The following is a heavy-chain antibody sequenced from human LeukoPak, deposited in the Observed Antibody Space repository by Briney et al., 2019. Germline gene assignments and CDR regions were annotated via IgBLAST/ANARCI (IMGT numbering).Heavy chain of an antibody. D-gene: IGHD3-16*01. CDR3: AKSGGTTIFDF. V-gene: IGHV4-59*01. CDR2: ISYGGTT. J-gene: IGHJ4*02. CDR1: GISISSYY. Sequence: SETLSLTCTVSGISISSYYWNWIRLSPGGGLEWIGYISYGGTTSYSPSLKSRITISIDTSKNQFSLKLSSVTAADAAVYYCAKSGGTTIFDFWGQGTLVTVSS.